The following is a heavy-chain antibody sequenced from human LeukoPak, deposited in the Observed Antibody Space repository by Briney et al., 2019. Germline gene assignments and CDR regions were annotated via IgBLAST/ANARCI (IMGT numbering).Heavy chain of an antibody. CDR2: IYYSGST. CDR3: ARIGSSGYYYVGWFDP. Sequence: SETLSLTCTVFGGSISSHYWSWIRQPPGKGLEWIGYIYYSGSTNYNPSLKSRVTISVDTSKNQFSLKLSSVTAADTAVYYCARIGSSGYYYVGWFDPWGLGTLVTVSS. CDR1: GGSISSHY. J-gene: IGHJ5*02. V-gene: IGHV4-59*11. D-gene: IGHD3-22*01.